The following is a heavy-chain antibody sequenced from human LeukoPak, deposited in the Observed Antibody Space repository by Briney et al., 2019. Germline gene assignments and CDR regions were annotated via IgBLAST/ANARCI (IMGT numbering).Heavy chain of an antibody. V-gene: IGHV3-74*03. CDR2: ITSDGSDT. CDR3: ASFTMVRGVPY. CDR1: ESPFSNSW. D-gene: IGHD3-10*01. Sequence: GGSLRLSCAASESPFSNSWMHWVRQTPGKGLTWVSLITSDGSDTTYADSVKGRFTISRDNAKNTLYLQMNSLRAEDTAVYYCASFTMVRGVPYWGQGTLVTVSS. J-gene: IGHJ4*02.